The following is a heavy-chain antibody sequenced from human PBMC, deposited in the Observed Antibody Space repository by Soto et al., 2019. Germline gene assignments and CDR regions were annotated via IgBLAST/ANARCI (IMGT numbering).Heavy chain of an antibody. D-gene: IGHD3-10*01. V-gene: IGHV1-2*04. J-gene: IGHJ6*02. Sequence: ASVKVSCKASGYTFTGYYMHWVQQAPGQGLEWMGWINPNSGGTNYAQKFQGWVTMTRDTSISTAYMELSRLRSDDTAVYYCALTMVRGVIMGGMDVWGQGTTVTVSS. CDR1: GYTFTGYY. CDR3: ALTMVRGVIMGGMDV. CDR2: INPNSGGT.